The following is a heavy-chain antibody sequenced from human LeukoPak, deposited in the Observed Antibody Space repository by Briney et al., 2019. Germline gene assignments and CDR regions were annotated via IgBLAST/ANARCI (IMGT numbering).Heavy chain of an antibody. J-gene: IGHJ4*02. CDR2: INHSGST. CDR1: GGSFSGYY. CDR3: ARDIGIAAAGPDDY. D-gene: IGHD6-13*01. Sequence: SETLSLTCAVYGGSFSGYYWSWIRQPPGKGLEWIGEINHSGSTNYNPSLKSRVTISVDTSKNQFSLKLSSVTAADTAVYYCARDIGIAAAGPDDYWGQGTLVTVSS. V-gene: IGHV4-34*01.